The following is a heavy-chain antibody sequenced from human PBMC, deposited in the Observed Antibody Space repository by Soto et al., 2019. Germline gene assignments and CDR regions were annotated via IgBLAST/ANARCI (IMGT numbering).Heavy chain of an antibody. D-gene: IGHD1-26*01. CDR2: IYYSGST. V-gene: IGHV4-39*01. J-gene: IGHJ4*02. CDR3: ARHLGSGSYYPFDY. Sequence: QLQLQESGPGLVKPSETLSLTCTVSGGSISSSSYYWGWIRQPPGKGLEWIGSIYYSGSTYYNPSLKSRVTISVDTSKNQFSLKLSSVTAADTAVYYCARHLGSGSYYPFDYWGQGTLVTVSS. CDR1: GGSISSSSYY.